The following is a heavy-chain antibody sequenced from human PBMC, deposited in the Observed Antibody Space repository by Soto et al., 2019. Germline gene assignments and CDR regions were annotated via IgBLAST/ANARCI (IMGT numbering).Heavy chain of an antibody. CDR1: GYTFANFY. CDR3: ARSQNYSSGWYNCFDP. D-gene: IGHD6-19*01. V-gene: IGHV1-46*01. J-gene: IGHJ5*02. Sequence: QVQLVQSGAEVKKPGASVKVSCKASGYTFANFYMHWVRQAPRQGPEWMGIINPTGGKTTYAQKFQGRVTMTRDTSTSTVYMELSSLTSEDTAVYFCARSQNYSSGWYNCFDPWGQGTLVTVSS. CDR2: INPTGGKT.